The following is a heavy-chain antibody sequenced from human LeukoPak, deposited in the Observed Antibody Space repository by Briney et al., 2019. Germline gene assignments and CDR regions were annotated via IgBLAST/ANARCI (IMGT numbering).Heavy chain of an antibody. CDR1: GGSFSGYY. Sequence: SETLSLTCAVYGGSFSGYYWSWVRQPPGKGLEWIGEINHSGSTNYNPSLKSRVTISVDTSKNQFSLKLSSVTAADTAVYYCATDIAVAGTGAFDIWGQGTMVTVSS. D-gene: IGHD6-19*01. CDR3: ATDIAVAGTGAFDI. V-gene: IGHV4-34*01. CDR2: INHSGST. J-gene: IGHJ3*02.